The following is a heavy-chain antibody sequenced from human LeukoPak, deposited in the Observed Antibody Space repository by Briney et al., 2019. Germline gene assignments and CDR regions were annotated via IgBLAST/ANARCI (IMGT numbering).Heavy chain of an antibody. V-gene: IGHV4-59*01. J-gene: IGHJ6*02. CDR3: ARGRTSGIPGRYYYYYGMDV. D-gene: IGHD3-10*01. CDR2: IYYSGST. CDR1: GGSISSYY. Sequence: PSETLSLTCTVSGGSISSYYWSWIRQPPGKGLEWIGYIYYSGSTNYNPSLKSRVTISVDTSKNQFSLKLSSVTAADTAVYYCARGRTSGIPGRYYYYYGMDVWGQGTTVTVSS.